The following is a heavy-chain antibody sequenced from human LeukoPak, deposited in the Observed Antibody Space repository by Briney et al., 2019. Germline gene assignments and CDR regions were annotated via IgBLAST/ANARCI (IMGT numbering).Heavy chain of an antibody. Sequence: AASVKVSCKASGGTFSSYAISWVRQARGQGLEWMGGIIPIFGTANYAQKFQGRVTITADESTSTAYMELSSLRSEDTAVYYCARDHGWFGELPPRYFDYWGQGTLVTVSS. CDR3: ARDHGWFGELPPRYFDY. D-gene: IGHD3-10*01. CDR1: GGTFSSYA. J-gene: IGHJ4*02. V-gene: IGHV1-69*01. CDR2: IIPIFGTA.